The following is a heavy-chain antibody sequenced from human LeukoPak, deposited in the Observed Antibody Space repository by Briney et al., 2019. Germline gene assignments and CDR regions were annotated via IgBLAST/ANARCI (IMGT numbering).Heavy chain of an antibody. Sequence: SQTLSLTCTVSGGSISSGGYYWSWIRQHPGKGLEWIGYIYYSGSTYYNPSLKSRVTISVDTSKNQFSLKLSSVTAADTAAYYCASPSSYGSGSYRAFDIWGQGTMVTVSS. J-gene: IGHJ3*02. D-gene: IGHD3-10*01. V-gene: IGHV4-31*03. CDR2: IYYSGST. CDR1: GGSISSGGYY. CDR3: ASPSSYGSGSYRAFDI.